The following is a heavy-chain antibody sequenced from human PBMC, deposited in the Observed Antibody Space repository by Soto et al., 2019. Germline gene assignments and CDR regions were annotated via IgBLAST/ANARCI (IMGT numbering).Heavy chain of an antibody. CDR3: ARDLYSTSWYVRAFDM. J-gene: IGHJ3*02. CDR1: ENTFSTYS. CDR2: INPTTTTT. V-gene: IGHV1-46*03. D-gene: IGHD6-13*01. Sequence: ASVKVSCNASENTFSTYSLHWVRQAPGQGLEWMGVINPTTTTTTDAQKFQSRVTMTRDTSTSTVFLELSSLRSGDTAVYYCARDLYSTSWYVRAFDMWGQGTMVTVSS.